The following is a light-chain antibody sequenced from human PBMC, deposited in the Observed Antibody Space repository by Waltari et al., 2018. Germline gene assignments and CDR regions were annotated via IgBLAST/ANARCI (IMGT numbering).Light chain of an antibody. CDR1: QSVRST. V-gene: IGKV3-15*01. CDR2: GAS. J-gene: IGKJ1*01. CDR3: QQYNNWPPRT. Sequence: EILMTQPPATLSVSQGEKATSPCRASQSVRSTLAWYQQKPGQAPRPLIYGASTRATGIPARFSGSGSETDFTLTISSLQSEDVAVYYCQQYNNWPPRTFGQGTKVEIK.